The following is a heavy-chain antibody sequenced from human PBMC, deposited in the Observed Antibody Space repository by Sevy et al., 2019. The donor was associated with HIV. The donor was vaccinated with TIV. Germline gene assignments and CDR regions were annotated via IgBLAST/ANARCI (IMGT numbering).Heavy chain of an antibody. J-gene: IGHJ4*02. CDR1: GFTFAKYS. CDR2: FSFGCGRI. Sequence: GGSLRLSCAASGFTFAKYSMSWVRQAPGKGLEWVSTFSFGCGRINYADSVKGRFTISRDDSKNPLFLQMNSLGAEDTATYFCAREGCTQPHDYWGQGTLVTVSS. D-gene: IGHD2-8*01. V-gene: IGHV3-23*01. CDR3: AREGCTQPHDY.